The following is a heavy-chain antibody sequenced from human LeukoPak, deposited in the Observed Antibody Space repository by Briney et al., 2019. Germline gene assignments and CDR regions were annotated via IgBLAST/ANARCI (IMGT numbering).Heavy chain of an antibody. V-gene: IGHV1-69*01. CDR2: IIPIFGTA. Sequence: SVKVSCKASGGTFSSYAISWVRQAPGQGLEWMGGIIPIFGTANYAQKFQGRVTITADESTSTAYMELSSPRSEDTAVYYCAKGATIFGVVTAFDYWGQGTLVTVSS. CDR3: AKGATIFGVVTAFDY. J-gene: IGHJ4*02. CDR1: GGTFSSYA. D-gene: IGHD3-3*01.